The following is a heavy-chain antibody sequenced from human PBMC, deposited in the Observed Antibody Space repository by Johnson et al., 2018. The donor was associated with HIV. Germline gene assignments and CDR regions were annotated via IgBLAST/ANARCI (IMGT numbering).Heavy chain of an antibody. CDR3: AKAPGTGGWGASDI. J-gene: IGHJ3*02. D-gene: IGHD1-14*01. CDR1: GFTFSDHY. CDR2: TRNKANSYTT. V-gene: IGHV3-72*01. Sequence: VQLVESGGGLAQPGGSLRLSCAASGFTFSDHYMDWVRQAPGKGLEWVGRTRNKANSYTTEYAASVKGRFTISRDDSKNSLYLQMNSLKTEDTAVYYCAKAPGTGGWGASDIWGRGTMVTVSS.